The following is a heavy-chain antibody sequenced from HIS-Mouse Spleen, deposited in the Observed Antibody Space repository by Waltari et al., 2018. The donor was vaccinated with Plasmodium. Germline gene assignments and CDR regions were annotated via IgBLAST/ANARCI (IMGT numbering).Heavy chain of an antibody. CDR3: ARGQLGIDAFDI. J-gene: IGHJ3*02. V-gene: IGHV4-34*01. CDR2: INHSGST. CDR1: GGPFSGYY. Sequence: QVQLQQWGAGLLMPSETLSLTCAFYGGPFSGYYWRWIRQPPGKGLEWIGEINHSGSTNYNPSLKSRVTISVDTSKNQFSLKLSSVTAADTAVYYCARGQLGIDAFDIWGQGTMVTVSS. D-gene: IGHD7-27*01.